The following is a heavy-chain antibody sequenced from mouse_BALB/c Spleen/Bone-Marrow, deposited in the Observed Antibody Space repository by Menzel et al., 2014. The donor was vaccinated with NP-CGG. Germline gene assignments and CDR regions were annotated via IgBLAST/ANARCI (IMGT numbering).Heavy chain of an antibody. J-gene: IGHJ4*01. V-gene: IGHV1-9*01. CDR2: ILPGSGST. CDR3: ASRYDTMDY. Sequence: VKLMESGAELMKPGASVKISCKATGYTFSSYWIEWVKQRPGHGLEWIGEILPGSGSTKYNEKFKGKATFTADTSSNTAYMQLSSLTSEDSAVYYCASRYDTMDYWGQGTSVTVSS. CDR1: GYTFSSYW.